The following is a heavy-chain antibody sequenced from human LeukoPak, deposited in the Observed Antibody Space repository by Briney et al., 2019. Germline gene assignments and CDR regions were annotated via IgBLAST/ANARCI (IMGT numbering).Heavy chain of an antibody. D-gene: IGHD6-13*01. V-gene: IGHV4-34*01. CDR3: ARGGGYSIS. CDR2: INHSGST. Sequence: SETLSLTCTVSGGSISSYYWSWIRQPPGKGLEWIGEINHSGSTNYNPSLKSRVTISVDTSKNQFSLKLSSVTAADTAVYYCARGGGYSISWGQGTLVTVSS. CDR1: GGSISSYY. J-gene: IGHJ4*02.